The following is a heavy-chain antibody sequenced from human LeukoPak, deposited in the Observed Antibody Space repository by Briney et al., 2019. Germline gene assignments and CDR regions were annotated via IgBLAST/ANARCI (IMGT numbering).Heavy chain of an antibody. J-gene: IGHJ4*02. CDR2: IYYSGST. Sequence: SETLSLTCTVSGGSISSSSYDWGWIRQPPGKGLEWIGSIYYSGSTYYNPSLKSRVTISVDTSKNQFSLKLSSVTAADTAVYYCARDHVLLWFGAPEGGFDYWGQRTLVTVSS. V-gene: IGHV4-39*07. CDR3: ARDHVLLWFGAPEGGFDY. CDR1: GGSISSSSYD. D-gene: IGHD3-10*01.